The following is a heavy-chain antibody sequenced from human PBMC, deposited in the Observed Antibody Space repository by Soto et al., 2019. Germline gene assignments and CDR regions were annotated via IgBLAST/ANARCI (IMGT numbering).Heavy chain of an antibody. CDR1: GFIFNSFG. J-gene: IGHJ4*02. CDR2: ISSDGSYQ. D-gene: IGHD1-26*01. CDR3: AKDQRVVGATRGYIDY. V-gene: IGHV3-30*18. Sequence: QVQLVESGGGVVQPGTSLRLSCAASGFIFNSFGMHWVRQAPGKGLEWVAVISSDGSYQYHVDSVKGRFTISRDNSKNTLFLPMNGLRAEDTAIYYCAKDQRVVGATRGYIDYWGQGTLVTVSS.